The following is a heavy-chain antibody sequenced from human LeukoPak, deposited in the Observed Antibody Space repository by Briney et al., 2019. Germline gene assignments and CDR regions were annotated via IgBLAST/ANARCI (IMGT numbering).Heavy chain of an antibody. D-gene: IGHD2-15*01. J-gene: IGHJ4*02. CDR3: ARDPNCSGGSCHY. CDR2: IYHSGST. Sequence: SETLSLTFTVSGYSISSGYYWGWIRQPPGKGLEWIGSIYHSGSTYYNPSLKSRVTISVDTSKNQFSLKLSSVTAADTAVYYCARDPNCSGGSCHYWGQGTLVTVSS. V-gene: IGHV4-38-2*02. CDR1: GYSISSGYY.